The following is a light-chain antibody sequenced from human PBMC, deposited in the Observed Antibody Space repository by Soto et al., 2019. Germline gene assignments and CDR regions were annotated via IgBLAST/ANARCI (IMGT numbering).Light chain of an antibody. CDR3: SSYTSSNTLFV. J-gene: IGLJ1*01. Sequence: QSALTQPASVSGSPGQSITISCTGNSSDVGGYNYVSWYQQHPGKAPKLMIYDVSNRPSGVSNHFSGSKSGNTASLTISGLQAEDEADYYCSSYTSSNTLFVFGTGTKVTVL. V-gene: IGLV2-14*03. CDR2: DVS. CDR1: SSDVGGYNY.